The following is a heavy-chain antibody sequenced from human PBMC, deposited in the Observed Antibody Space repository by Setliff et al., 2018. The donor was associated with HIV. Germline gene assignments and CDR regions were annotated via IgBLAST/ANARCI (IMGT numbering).Heavy chain of an antibody. V-gene: IGHV4-39*01. Sequence: PSETLSLTCTVSGGSISRGSYSWGWIRQPPGKGLEWIGSISYTGITNYNPSLKSRVTISVDTSQNQFSLKLTSVTAADTAVYYCARAYFGSGIYYWGQGTLVTVSS. CDR3: ARAYFGSGIYY. CDR1: GGSISRGSYS. CDR2: ISYTGIT. D-gene: IGHD3-10*01. J-gene: IGHJ4*02.